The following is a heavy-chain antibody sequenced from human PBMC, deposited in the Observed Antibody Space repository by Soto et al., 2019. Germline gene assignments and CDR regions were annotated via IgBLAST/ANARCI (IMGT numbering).Heavy chain of an antibody. CDR2: INHSGST. CDR3: ARSRDYYDSSGYHMRRDYFDY. D-gene: IGHD3-22*01. V-gene: IGHV4-34*01. CDR1: GGSFSGYY. J-gene: IGHJ4*02. Sequence: SETLSLTCAVYGGSFSGYYWSWIRQPPGKGLEWIGEINHSGSTNYNPSLKSRVTISVDTSKNQFSLKLSSVTAADTAVYYCARSRDYYDSSGYHMRRDYFDYWGQGTLVTVSS.